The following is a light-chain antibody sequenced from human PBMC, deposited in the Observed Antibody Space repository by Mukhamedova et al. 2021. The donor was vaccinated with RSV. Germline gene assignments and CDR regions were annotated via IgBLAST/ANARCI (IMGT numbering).Light chain of an antibody. CDR3: QQYGPSPPIT. CDR1: QSVSSNY. CDR2: GAS. Sequence: GERATLSCRASQSVSSNYLGWYQQKPGQAPRLLIYGASSRATGIPDRFSGSGSGTDFTLSISRLEPEDFAVYYCQQYGPSPPIT. J-gene: IGKJ5*01. V-gene: IGKV3-20*01.